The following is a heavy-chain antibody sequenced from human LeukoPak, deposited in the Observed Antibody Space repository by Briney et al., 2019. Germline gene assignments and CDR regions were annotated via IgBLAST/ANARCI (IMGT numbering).Heavy chain of an antibody. CDR2: ISWNSGSI. CDR3: ARDVGPRYCSGGSCYFDY. Sequence: GGSLRLSCAASGFTFDDYAMHWVRQAPGKGLEWVSGISWNSGSIGYADSVKGRFTISRDNSKNTLYLQMNSLRAEDTAVYYCARDVGPRYCSGGSCYFDYWGQGTLVTVSS. CDR1: GFTFDDYA. D-gene: IGHD2-15*01. J-gene: IGHJ4*02. V-gene: IGHV3-9*01.